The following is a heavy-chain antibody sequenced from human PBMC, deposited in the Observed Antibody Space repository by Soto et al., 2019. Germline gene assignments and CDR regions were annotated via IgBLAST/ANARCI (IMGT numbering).Heavy chain of an antibody. D-gene: IGHD2-15*01. J-gene: IGHJ5*02. Sequence: PSETLSLTCTVSGGSISSGGYYWSWIRQHPGKGLEWIGYIYYSGSTYYNPSLKSRVTISVDTSKNQFSLKLSSVTAADTAVYYCARVICSGGSCYSTDRWFDPWGQGTLVTSPQ. CDR2: IYYSGST. CDR3: ARVICSGGSCYSTDRWFDP. CDR1: GGSISSGGYY. V-gene: IGHV4-31*03.